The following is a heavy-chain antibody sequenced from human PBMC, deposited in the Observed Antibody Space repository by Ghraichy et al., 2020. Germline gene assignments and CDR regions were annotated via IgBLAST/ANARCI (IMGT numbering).Heavy chain of an antibody. V-gene: IGHV4-59*01. J-gene: IGHJ5*02. CDR1: GDSISNNY. Sequence: SETLSLTCSVSGDSISNNYWSWIRQPPGKGLEYIGYIFYTGTTNYNPSLQTRVTISVDTSKNQFSLNLNSVTAADTAVYYCAKFTRVYGGGIHPLDHWGQGTLVTVSS. CDR2: IFYTGTT. CDR3: AKFTRVYGGGIHPLDH. D-gene: IGHD4/OR15-4a*01.